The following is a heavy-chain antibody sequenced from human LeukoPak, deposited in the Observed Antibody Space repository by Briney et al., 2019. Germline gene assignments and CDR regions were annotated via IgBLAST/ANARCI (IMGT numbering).Heavy chain of an antibody. V-gene: IGHV1-18*01. J-gene: IGHJ4*02. CDR3: ARANIVVVPAAMDGGYYFDY. CDR1: GYTFTSYG. D-gene: IGHD2-2*01. CDR2: ISAYNGNT. Sequence: GASVKVSCKASGYTFTSYGISWVRQAPGQGLEWMGWISAYNGNTNYAQKLQGRVTMTTDTSTSTAYMEPRSLRSDDTAVYYCARANIVVVPAAMDGGYYFDYWGQGTLVTVSS.